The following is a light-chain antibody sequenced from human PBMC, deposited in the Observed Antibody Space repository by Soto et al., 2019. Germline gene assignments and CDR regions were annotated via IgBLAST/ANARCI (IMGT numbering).Light chain of an antibody. J-gene: IGKJ4*01. CDR2: GAS. Sequence: EIVLTQSPGTLSLSPGGRAALSCRAGQTLSSTFLAWYQQKPAQAPRLLIYGASSRATGVPDRFSGSGSGTDFTLTISRVEPEDFAVYYCQQFGTSPTFGGGTKVDIK. CDR3: QQFGTSPT. CDR1: QTLSSTF. V-gene: IGKV3-20*01.